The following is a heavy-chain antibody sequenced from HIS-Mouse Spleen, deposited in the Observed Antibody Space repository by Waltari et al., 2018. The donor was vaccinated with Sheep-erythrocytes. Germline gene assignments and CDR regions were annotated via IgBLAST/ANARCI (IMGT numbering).Heavy chain of an antibody. J-gene: IGHJ4*02. CDR3: AKDKFVGYSGYYFDY. Sequence: EVQLVESGGVVVQPGGSLRLPCAASGFTFDDSALHWVRQAPGKGLEWVSLISWDGGSTYYADSVKGRFTISRDNSKNSLYLQMNSLRAEDTALYYCAKDKFVGYSGYYFDYWGQGTLVTVSS. D-gene: IGHD5-12*01. CDR2: ISWDGGST. CDR1: GFTFDDSA. V-gene: IGHV3-43D*03.